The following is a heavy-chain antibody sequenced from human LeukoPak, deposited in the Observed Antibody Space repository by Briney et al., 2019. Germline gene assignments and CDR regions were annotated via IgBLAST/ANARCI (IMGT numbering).Heavy chain of an antibody. D-gene: IGHD3-3*01. Sequence: PGGSLRLSCAASGFTFSSYGMHWVRQAPGKGLEWVAVISYDGSNKYYADSVKGRFTISRDNSKNTLYLQMNSLRAEDTAVYYCAKDFWSGSGPFDYWGQGTLVTVSS. CDR2: ISYDGSNK. V-gene: IGHV3-30*18. J-gene: IGHJ4*02. CDR3: AKDFWSGSGPFDY. CDR1: GFTFSSYG.